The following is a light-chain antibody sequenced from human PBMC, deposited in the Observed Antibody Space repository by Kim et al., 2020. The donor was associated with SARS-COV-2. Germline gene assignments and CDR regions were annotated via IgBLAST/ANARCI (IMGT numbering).Light chain of an antibody. V-gene: IGKV1-5*03. J-gene: IGKJ4*01. CDR3: QQYYTDST. CDR2: KAS. Sequence: DIQMTQSPSTLSASVGDRVTITCRASESVSIWLAWYQQKPGKVPKLLIYKASSLQSGVPSRFSGSGSGTQFTLTIRSLQPDDFATYYCQQYYTDSTFGGGTKLEI. CDR1: ESVSIW.